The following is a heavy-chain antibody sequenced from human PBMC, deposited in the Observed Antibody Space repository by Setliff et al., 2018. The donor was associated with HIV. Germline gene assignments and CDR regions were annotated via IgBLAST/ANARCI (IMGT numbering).Heavy chain of an antibody. Sequence: PSETLSLTCTVSGGSISSYYWSWFRQPPGKGLEWIAYIYSSGSLNYNPSLKSRVTISVDTSKNQFSLELSSVTAADTAVFYCARSGGNWYFNLWGRGTLVTVSS. CDR2: IYSSGSL. D-gene: IGHD3-10*01. CDR1: GGSISSYY. CDR3: ARSGGNWYFNL. J-gene: IGHJ2*01. V-gene: IGHV4-59*08.